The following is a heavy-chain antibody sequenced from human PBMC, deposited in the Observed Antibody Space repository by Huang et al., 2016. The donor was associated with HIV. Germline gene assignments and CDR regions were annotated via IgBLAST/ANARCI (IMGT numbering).Heavy chain of an antibody. Sequence: QLQLQESGPGLVKPSETLSLTCTVSGGSIRRDHYYWGWIRQPPGKGLEWIGSIYFSGSIYATPSLRRRVTITVDTSKNHFSLRMRSVTAADTAVYYCARLPGSITMIRGVITDPYWGQGTLVTVSS. CDR3: ARLPGSITMIRGVITDPY. CDR1: GGSIRRDHYY. V-gene: IGHV4-39*02. J-gene: IGHJ4*02. D-gene: IGHD3-10*01. CDR2: IYFSGSI.